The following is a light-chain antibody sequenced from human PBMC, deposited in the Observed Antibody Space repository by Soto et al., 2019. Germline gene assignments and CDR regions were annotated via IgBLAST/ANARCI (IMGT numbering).Light chain of an antibody. CDR1: QSIRDSY. J-gene: IGKJ1*01. Sequence: EIVLTQSPGTLSLSPGERATLSCRTSQSIRDSYLAWYQQKPGQAPRLLIYAASSRATGIPDRFSGSGSGTDFSLTISRLEPEDFAVYYCQQYSKSPLTFGQGTKVDIK. CDR2: AAS. V-gene: IGKV3-20*01. CDR3: QQYSKSPLT.